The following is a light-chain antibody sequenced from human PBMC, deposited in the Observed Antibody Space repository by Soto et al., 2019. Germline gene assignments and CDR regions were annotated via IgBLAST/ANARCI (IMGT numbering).Light chain of an antibody. CDR1: QNVRTF. CDR3: QQYSDWPLLT. Sequence: EVVLTQSPATLSLSPGERATLSCRASQNVRTFLDWYQQKPGQAPRLLIYAASNRATGIPARFSGDGSGTEFTLTISSLQSEDFAVYYCQQYSDWPLLTFGGGTEVEIK. J-gene: IGKJ4*01. V-gene: IGKV3-11*01. CDR2: AAS.